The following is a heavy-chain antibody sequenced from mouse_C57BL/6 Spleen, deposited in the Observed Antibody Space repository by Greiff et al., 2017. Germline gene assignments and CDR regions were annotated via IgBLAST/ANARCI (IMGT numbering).Heavy chain of an antibody. CDR2: IDPETGGT. CDR1: GYTFTDYE. J-gene: IGHJ4*01. Sequence: QVQLKESGPELVKPGASVKISCKASGYTFTDYEMHWVKQTPVHGLEWIGAIDPETGGTAYNQKFKGKAILTADKSSSTAYMELRSLTSEDSAVYYCTRRGYDDAMDYWGQGTSVTVSS. CDR3: TRRGYDDAMDY. V-gene: IGHV1-15*01. D-gene: IGHD2-2*01.